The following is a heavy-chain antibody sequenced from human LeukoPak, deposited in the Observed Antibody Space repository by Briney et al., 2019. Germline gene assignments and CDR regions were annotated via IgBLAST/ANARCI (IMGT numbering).Heavy chain of an antibody. Sequence: ASVKVSCKASGYTFTSYDINWVRQATGQGLEWMGWMNPNSGNTGYAQKFQGRVTITRNTSISTAYMELSSLRSEDTAVYYCARDSGSYYYPDYWGQGTLVTVSS. CDR2: MNPNSGNT. V-gene: IGHV1-8*03. J-gene: IGHJ4*02. CDR1: GYTFTSYD. CDR3: ARDSGSYYYPDY. D-gene: IGHD1-26*01.